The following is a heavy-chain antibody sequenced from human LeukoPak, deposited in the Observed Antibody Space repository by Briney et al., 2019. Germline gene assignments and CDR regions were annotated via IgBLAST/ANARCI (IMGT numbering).Heavy chain of an antibody. CDR2: ISYDGTNK. V-gene: IGHV3-30*18. CDR1: GFTFSRHD. CDR3: AKRMEYYYGMDV. D-gene: IGHD1-1*01. J-gene: IGHJ6*02. Sequence: PGRSLRLSCAASGFTFSRHDMHWVRQAPGRGLEWVALISYDGTNKYYGDTVKGRFTISRDNSKNTLYLQMNSLRPEDTAVYYCAKRMEYYYGMDVWGQGTTVPVSS.